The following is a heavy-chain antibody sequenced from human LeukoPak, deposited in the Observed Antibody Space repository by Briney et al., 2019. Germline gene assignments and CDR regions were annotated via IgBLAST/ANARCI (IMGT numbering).Heavy chain of an antibody. CDR3: ARRRAGRDCSDP. V-gene: IGHV4-39*01. D-gene: IGHD6-19*01. J-gene: IGHJ5*02. CDR2: IYYSGNT. Sequence: SETLSLTCAVSGGSISSSNYYWGWIRQPPGQGLEWIGSIYYSGNTYYNPSLKSRVTISVDTSKNQFSLKLSSVTATDTAVYYCARRRAGRDCSDPWGQEPWSPSPQ. CDR1: GGSISSSNYY.